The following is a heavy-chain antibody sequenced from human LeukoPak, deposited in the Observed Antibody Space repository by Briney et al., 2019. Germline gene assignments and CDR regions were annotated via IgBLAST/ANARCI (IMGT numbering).Heavy chain of an antibody. CDR1: GFTFSSYA. Sequence: PGRSLRLSCAASGFTFSSYAMHWVRQAPGKGLELVALISYEGSDEYYADSVKGRFTISRDNAKNSLYLQMNSLRAEDTAVYYCFRGYSGYGRVDYWGQGTLVTVSS. V-gene: IGHV3-30*03. D-gene: IGHD5-12*01. CDR2: ISYEGSDE. J-gene: IGHJ4*02. CDR3: FRGYSGYGRVDY.